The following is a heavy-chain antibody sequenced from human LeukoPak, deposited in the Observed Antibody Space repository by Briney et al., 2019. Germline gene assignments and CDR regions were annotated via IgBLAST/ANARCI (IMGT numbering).Heavy chain of an antibody. Sequence: GGSLRLSCAASGFTFDDYTMHWVRQAPGKGLEWVSLISWDGGSTYYADSVKGRFTISRDNSKNSLYLQMNSLRTEDTALYYCAKGLHYYYYYGMDVWGQGTTVTVSS. V-gene: IGHV3-43*01. J-gene: IGHJ6*02. CDR1: GFTFDDYT. CDR3: AKGLHYYYYYGMDV. CDR2: ISWDGGST.